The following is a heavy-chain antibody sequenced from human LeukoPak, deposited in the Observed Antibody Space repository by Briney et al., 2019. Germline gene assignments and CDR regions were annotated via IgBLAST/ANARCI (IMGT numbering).Heavy chain of an antibody. D-gene: IGHD3-10*01. Sequence: PGGSLRLSCAASGFTFSSYGMHWVRQAPGKGLEWVAVISYDGSNKYYADSVKGRFTISRDNSKNTLYLQMNSLRAEDTAVYYCAKDVLLTYYYGSATMDVWGKGTTVTVSS. CDR1: GFTFSSYG. J-gene: IGHJ6*03. V-gene: IGHV3-30*18. CDR2: ISYDGSNK. CDR3: AKDVLLTYYYGSATMDV.